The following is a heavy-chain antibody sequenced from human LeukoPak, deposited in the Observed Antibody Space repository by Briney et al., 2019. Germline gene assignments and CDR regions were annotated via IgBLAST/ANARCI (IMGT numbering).Heavy chain of an antibody. J-gene: IGHJ4*02. CDR3: ARVQLPYSSGWSHFDY. Sequence: ASVKVSCKASGYTFTSYYMHWVRQAPGQGLEWMGIINPSGGSTSYAQKFQGRVTMTRDTSTSTVYMELSSLRSEDTAVYYCARVQLPYSSGWSHFDYWGQGTLVTVSS. CDR2: INPSGGST. CDR1: GYTFTSYY. D-gene: IGHD6-19*01. V-gene: IGHV1-46*01.